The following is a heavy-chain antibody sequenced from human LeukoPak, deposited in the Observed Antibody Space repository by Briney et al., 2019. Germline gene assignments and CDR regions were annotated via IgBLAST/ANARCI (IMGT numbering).Heavy chain of an antibody. CDR3: VRELRDSYYYGMDV. V-gene: IGHV4-59*01. J-gene: IGHJ6*02. CDR2: IYYSGST. CDR1: GGSISSYY. D-gene: IGHD5-12*01. Sequence: SETLSLTCTVSGGSISSYYWSWIRQPPGKGLEWIGYIYYSGSTNYNPSLKSRVTISVDTSKNQFSLKLSSVTAADTAVYYCVRELRDSYYYGMDVWGQGTTVTVSS.